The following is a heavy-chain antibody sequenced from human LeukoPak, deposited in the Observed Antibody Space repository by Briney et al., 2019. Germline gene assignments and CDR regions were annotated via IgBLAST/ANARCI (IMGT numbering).Heavy chain of an antibody. J-gene: IGHJ6*04. CDR1: GFTFSSYG. Sequence: GGSLRLSCAASGFTFSSYGMHWVRQAPGKGLEWVAVISYDGSNKYYADSVKGRFTNSRDNSKNTLYLQMNSLRAEDTAVYYCAKLRDCSSTSCYYYGMDVWGKGTTVTVSS. CDR2: ISYDGSNK. D-gene: IGHD2-2*01. V-gene: IGHV3-30*18. CDR3: AKLRDCSSTSCYYYGMDV.